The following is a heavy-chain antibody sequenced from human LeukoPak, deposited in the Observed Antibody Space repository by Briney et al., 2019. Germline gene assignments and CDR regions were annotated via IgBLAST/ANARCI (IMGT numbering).Heavy chain of an antibody. CDR3: ARAPYGVYSGDFYSYYIDV. CDR2: TVPL. CDR1: GGTFSGYA. V-gene: IGHV1-69*05. Sequence: SVKVSCKASGGTFSGYAVIWVRQAPGQGLEWMGGTVPLKYAQKFQGRVTFTTDESTSTAFMELSSLTSEDTAVYFCARAPYGVYSGDFYSYYIDVWGKGTTVTVSS. J-gene: IGHJ6*03. D-gene: IGHD4/OR15-4a*01.